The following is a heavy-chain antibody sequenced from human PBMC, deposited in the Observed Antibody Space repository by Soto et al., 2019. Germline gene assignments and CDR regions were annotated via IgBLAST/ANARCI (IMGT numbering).Heavy chain of an antibody. V-gene: IGHV1-46*01. D-gene: IGHD2-2*01. Sequence: ASVKVSCKASGFSFSDYFMHWVRQAPGQGLEWMGIINPSGDSRNYAQKFQGRVTITRDTSASTAYMELSSLRSEDTAVYYCTRGIVVVPAAIIDWFDPWGQGTLVTVSS. CDR3: TRGIVVVPAAIIDWFDP. J-gene: IGHJ5*02. CDR1: GFSFSDYF. CDR2: INPSGDSR.